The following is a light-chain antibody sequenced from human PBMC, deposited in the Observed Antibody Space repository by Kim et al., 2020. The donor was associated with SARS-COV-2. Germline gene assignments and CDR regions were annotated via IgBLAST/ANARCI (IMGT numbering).Light chain of an antibody. Sequence: LSVSPGERAALSCRASQTISINLAWYQQNPGQAPRHLIYGASTRATGVPARFSGSGSGTEFTLTVSSLQSEDFAVYYCQQYNKWPTFGGGTKLEI. CDR1: QTISIN. V-gene: IGKV3-15*01. J-gene: IGKJ4*01. CDR3: QQYNKWPT. CDR2: GAS.